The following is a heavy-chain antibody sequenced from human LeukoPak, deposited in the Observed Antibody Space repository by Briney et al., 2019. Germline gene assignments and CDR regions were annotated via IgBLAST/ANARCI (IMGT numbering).Heavy chain of an antibody. Sequence: PGGSLRLSCAASGFTFSSYSMNWVRQAPGKGPEWVSSISSSSSYIYYADSVKGRFTISRDNAKNSLYLQMNSLRAEDTAVYYCARSGSQRITQRFTMLVVVSPGDYWGQGTLVTVSS. J-gene: IGHJ4*02. D-gene: IGHD3-22*01. CDR3: ARSGSQRITQRFTMLVVVSPGDY. CDR1: GFTFSSYS. V-gene: IGHV3-21*01. CDR2: ISSSSSYI.